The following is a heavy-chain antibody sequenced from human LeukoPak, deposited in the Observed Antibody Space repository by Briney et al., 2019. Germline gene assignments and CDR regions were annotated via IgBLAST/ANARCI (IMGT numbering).Heavy chain of an antibody. CDR2: FDPEDGET. V-gene: IGHV1-24*01. J-gene: IGHJ4*02. CDR1: GYTLTELS. D-gene: IGHD2-21*02. Sequence: ASVKVSCKVSGYTLTELSMHWGRQAPGKGLEWMGGFDPEDGETIYAQKFQGRVTMTEDTSTDTAYMELSSLRSEDTAVYYCATGTAYCGGDCYSANFDYWGQGTLVTVSS. CDR3: ATGTAYCGGDCYSANFDY.